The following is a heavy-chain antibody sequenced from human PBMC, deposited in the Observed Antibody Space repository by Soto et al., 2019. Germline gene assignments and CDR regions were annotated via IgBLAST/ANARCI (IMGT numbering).Heavy chain of an antibody. Sequence: GGSLRLSCAASGFTFSSHAMHWVRQAPGKGLECVAIVSFDGSNKYYADSVKGRFTISRDNSKNTLYLQMSGLTPEDTAFYYCARDQTGITTAGGGRIDRWGQGTLVTVSS. V-gene: IGHV3-30-3*01. D-gene: IGHD6-13*01. CDR1: GFTFSSHA. CDR2: VSFDGSNK. CDR3: ARDQTGITTAGGGRIDR. J-gene: IGHJ5*02.